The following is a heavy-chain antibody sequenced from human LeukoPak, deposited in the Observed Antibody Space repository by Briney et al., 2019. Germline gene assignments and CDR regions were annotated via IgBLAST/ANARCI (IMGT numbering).Heavy chain of an antibody. CDR2: ISSSSSYI. D-gene: IGHD2-21*02. J-gene: IGHJ3*02. CDR1: GFTFSSYS. Sequence: PGGSLRLSCAASGFTFSSYSMNWVRQAPGKGLEWVSSISSSSSYIYYADSVKGRFTISRDNAKNSLYLQTNSLRAEDTAVYYCARDRSSVVVTAKRAFDIWGQGTMVTVSS. V-gene: IGHV3-21*01. CDR3: ARDRSSVVVTAKRAFDI.